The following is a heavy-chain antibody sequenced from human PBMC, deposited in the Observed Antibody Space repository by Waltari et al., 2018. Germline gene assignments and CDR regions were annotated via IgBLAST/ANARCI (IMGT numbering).Heavy chain of an antibody. D-gene: IGHD6-6*01. J-gene: IGHJ4*02. Sequence: QVQLVESGGGVVQPGGSLRLSCAASGFTFSSYGMHCVRQAPGKGLEWVAFIRYDGSNKYYADSVKGRFTISRDNSKNTLYLQMNSLRAEDTAVYYCATWGASSSFDYWGQGTLVTVSS. CDR2: IRYDGSNK. CDR1: GFTFSSYG. CDR3: ATWGASSSFDY. V-gene: IGHV3-30*02.